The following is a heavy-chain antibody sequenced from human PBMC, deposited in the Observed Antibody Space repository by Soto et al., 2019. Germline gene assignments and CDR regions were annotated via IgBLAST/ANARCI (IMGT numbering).Heavy chain of an antibody. CDR2: INSSGGRT. D-gene: IGHD1-26*01. Sequence: QVRLVQSGAEVKKPGASVKVSCKASGYTFTAYYIHWVRQAPGHGLEWMGIINSSGGRTTYAQKFQDRLTVTRDTSTSTVYMDLSSLRSEDTAVYYCARDQVGPTSGDFDYWGHGTLVTVSS. J-gene: IGHJ4*01. CDR3: ARDQVGPTSGDFDY. CDR1: GYTFTAYY. V-gene: IGHV1-46*01.